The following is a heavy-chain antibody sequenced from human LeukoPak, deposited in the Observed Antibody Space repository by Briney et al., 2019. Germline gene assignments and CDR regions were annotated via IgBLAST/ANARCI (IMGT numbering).Heavy chain of an antibody. Sequence: GRSLRLSCAASGFTFSSHGMHWVRQAPGKGLEWVAVISYDGSNKYYADSVKGRFTISRDNSKNTLYLQMNSLRAEDTAVYYCAKLELAYCGGDCYGTDFFDYWGQGTLVTVSS. CDR3: AKLELAYCGGDCYGTDFFDY. CDR1: GFTFSSHG. D-gene: IGHD2-21*02. J-gene: IGHJ4*02. V-gene: IGHV3-30*18. CDR2: ISYDGSNK.